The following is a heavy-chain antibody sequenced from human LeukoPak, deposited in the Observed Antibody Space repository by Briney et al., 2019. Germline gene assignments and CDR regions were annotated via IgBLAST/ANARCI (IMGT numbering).Heavy chain of an antibody. CDR2: INDHGDTT. V-gene: IGHV3-64D*09. Sequence: GGSLRLSCSASGFTLSSCAMHWVRQAPRMGLEYVSGINDHGDTTHYGDSVRGRVTTSRDDSKNTVHLQMSSLRAEDTAVYYCVKDLSGWYSFDYWGQGTLVTVSS. CDR3: VKDLSGWYSFDY. D-gene: IGHD6-19*01. CDR1: GFTLSSCA. J-gene: IGHJ4*02.